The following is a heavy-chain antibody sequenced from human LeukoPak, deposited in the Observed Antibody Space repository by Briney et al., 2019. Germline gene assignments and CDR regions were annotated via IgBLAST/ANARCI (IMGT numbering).Heavy chain of an antibody. V-gene: IGHV3-7*01. D-gene: IGHD3-3*01. CDR2: IKQDGSDK. CDR3: ARGYEGSCGY. J-gene: IGHJ4*02. CDR1: GFTFSNYW. Sequence: GGSLRLSCEASGFTFSNYWMNWVRQAPGKGLEWVANIKQDGSDKYYVGSVKGRFTLSRDNAKNSLYLQMTGLRAEDTAAYYCARGYEGSCGYWGQGTLVTVSS.